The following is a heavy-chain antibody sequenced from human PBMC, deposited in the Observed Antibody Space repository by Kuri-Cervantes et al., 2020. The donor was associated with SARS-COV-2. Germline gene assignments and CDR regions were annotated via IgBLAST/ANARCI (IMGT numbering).Heavy chain of an antibody. CDR2: IKQDESER. Sequence: ETLSLTCAASGFTFSKYWMSWVRQAPGKGLEWVASIKQDESERYHVDSVKGRFIISRDNAKKSLLLQMNSLRPEDTAVYYCARGYDFWKGYYDYWGQGTLVTVSS. CDR1: GFTFSKYW. D-gene: IGHD3/OR15-3a*01. J-gene: IGHJ4*02. CDR3: ARGYDFWKGYYDY. V-gene: IGHV3-7*04.